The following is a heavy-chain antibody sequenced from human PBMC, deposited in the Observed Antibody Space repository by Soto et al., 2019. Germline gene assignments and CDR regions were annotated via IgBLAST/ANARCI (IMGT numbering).Heavy chain of an antibody. V-gene: IGHV4-59*01. J-gene: IGHJ4*02. Sequence: SETLSLTCTVSGGSISSYYWSWIRQPPGKGLEWIGYIYYSGSTNYNPSLKSRVTISVDTSKNQFSLKLSSVTAADTAVYYCARVPDDYGDFYFDYWGQGTLVTVSS. CDR3: ARVPDDYGDFYFDY. CDR2: IYYSGST. D-gene: IGHD4-17*01. CDR1: GGSISSYY.